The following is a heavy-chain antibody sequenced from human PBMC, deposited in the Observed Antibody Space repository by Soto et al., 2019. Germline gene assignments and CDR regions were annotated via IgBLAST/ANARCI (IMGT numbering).Heavy chain of an antibody. D-gene: IGHD3-9*01. Sequence: GGSLRLSCAASGFTFSNAWMNWVRQAPGKGLEWVGRIKSKTDGGTTDYAAPVKGRFTISRDDSKNTLYLQMNSLKTEDTAVYYCTTAYSYDILTGSDYYGMDVWGQGTTVTVSS. CDR2: IKSKTDGGTT. CDR1: GFTFSNAW. J-gene: IGHJ6*02. CDR3: TTAYSYDILTGSDYYGMDV. V-gene: IGHV3-15*07.